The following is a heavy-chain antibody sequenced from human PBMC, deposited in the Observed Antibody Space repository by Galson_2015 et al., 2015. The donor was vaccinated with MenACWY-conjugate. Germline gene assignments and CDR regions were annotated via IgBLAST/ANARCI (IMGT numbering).Heavy chain of an antibody. J-gene: IGHJ4*02. Sequence: SETLSLTCTVSGGSISSYYWSWIRQPPGKGLEWIGYIYYSGSTNYNPSLKSRVTISVDTSKNQSSLKLSSVTTADTAVYYCARVRDVLMVDYWGQGTLVTVSS. D-gene: IGHD4/OR15-4a*01. CDR2: IYYSGST. CDR3: ARVRDVLMVDY. CDR1: GGSISSYY. V-gene: IGHV4-59*01.